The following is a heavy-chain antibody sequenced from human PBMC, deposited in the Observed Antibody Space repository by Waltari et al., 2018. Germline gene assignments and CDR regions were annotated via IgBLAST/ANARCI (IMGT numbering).Heavy chain of an antibody. J-gene: IGHJ5*02. D-gene: IGHD3-10*02. V-gene: IGHV1-24*01. CDR3: VTRSKAVVQGVIIDEGTPPNWFDP. CDR1: EYTLTKLS. Sequence: QVQLEQSGAEVRKPGASVKVSCKVSEYTLTKLSLDWVRQIPGKGLARQFRGRVTVTEETLTNTTYMEMSSLRSEDTAIYYCVTRSKAVVQGVIIDEGTPPNWFDPWGPGTQVTVSS.